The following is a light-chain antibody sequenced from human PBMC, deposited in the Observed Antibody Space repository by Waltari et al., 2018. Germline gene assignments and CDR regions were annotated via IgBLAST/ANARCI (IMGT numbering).Light chain of an antibody. CDR2: EVS. J-gene: IGKJ2*01. V-gene: IGKV2D-29*01. CDR1: QSLLQSDGKTY. Sequence: EIVMTQTPLSLSVTPGQAASITCKSSQSLLQSDGKTYLYWYLQRAGKSPQLLIYEVSKRFSGVSDRISGSGSGTDFTLTISRVETDDVGIYFCMQTTHWRSFGRGTKLEIK. CDR3: MQTTHWRS.